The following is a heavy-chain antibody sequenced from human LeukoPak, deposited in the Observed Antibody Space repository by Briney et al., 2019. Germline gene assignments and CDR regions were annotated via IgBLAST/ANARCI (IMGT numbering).Heavy chain of an antibody. Sequence: PGGSLRLSCAASGFTFSDCYMSWIRQAPGKGLEWVSYISSSGSTIYYADSVKGRFTISRDNAKNSLYLQMNSLRAEDMAVYYCASRFGYSYGYPFDYWGQGTLVTVSS. CDR2: ISSSGSTI. V-gene: IGHV3-11*01. CDR3: ASRFGYSYGYPFDY. D-gene: IGHD5-18*01. J-gene: IGHJ4*02. CDR1: GFTFSDCY.